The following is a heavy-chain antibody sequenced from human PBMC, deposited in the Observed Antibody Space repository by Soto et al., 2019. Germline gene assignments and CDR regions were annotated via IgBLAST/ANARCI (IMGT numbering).Heavy chain of an antibody. J-gene: IGHJ5*02. Sequence: KPSETLSLTCTVSGGSISTGDYYWSWIRQPPGKGLEWIGYIYYSGSTYYNPSLKSRLIISVDPSKTQFSLRLGSVTAADTAVYYCARGTVVTLKFDPWGLGTLVTVSS. CDR2: IYYSGST. CDR1: GGSISTGDYY. CDR3: ARGTVVTLKFDP. V-gene: IGHV4-30-4*01. D-gene: IGHD3-22*01.